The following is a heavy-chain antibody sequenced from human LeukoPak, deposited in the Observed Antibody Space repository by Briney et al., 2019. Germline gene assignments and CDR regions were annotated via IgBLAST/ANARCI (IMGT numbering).Heavy chain of an antibody. Sequence: PGGSLRLSCAASGFTFNIYAMSWVRQAPGKGLEWVSSISSRGDYTFYAGSVKGRFTISRDNSRNTLYLQMNSLRAEDTAIYYCAKDRPNYYETNGHYYRRDGDSWGQGTLVTVSS. CDR1: GFTFNIYA. CDR2: ISSRGDYT. V-gene: IGHV3-23*01. D-gene: IGHD3-22*01. CDR3: AKDRPNYYETNGHYYRRDGDS. J-gene: IGHJ5*01.